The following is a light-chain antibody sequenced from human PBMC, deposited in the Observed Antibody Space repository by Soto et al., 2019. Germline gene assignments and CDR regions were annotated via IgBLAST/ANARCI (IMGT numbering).Light chain of an antibody. Sequence: DIQMTQSPPTLSASVGDRVSITCRASQRISVWLAWFQQKPGKAPKLLIYDASTLQSEVPSRFSGSGSGTEFTLTISRLQPDDFATYYCQHYSSYPYTFGQGTRLEIK. CDR2: DAS. J-gene: IGKJ2*01. CDR1: QRISVW. V-gene: IGKV1-5*01. CDR3: QHYSSYPYT.